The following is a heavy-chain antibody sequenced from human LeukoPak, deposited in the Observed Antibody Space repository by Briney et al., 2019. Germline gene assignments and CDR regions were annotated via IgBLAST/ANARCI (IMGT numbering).Heavy chain of an antibody. J-gene: IGHJ4*02. D-gene: IGHD6-13*01. CDR3: AYMKGSSWYYFDY. CDR2: IYTSGST. V-gene: IGHV4-4*07. CDR1: GGSISSYY. Sequence: SETLSLTRTVSGGSISSYYWSWIRQPAGKGLEWIGRIYTSGSTDYNPSLKSRVTISVDKSKNQFSLKLGSVTAADTAVYYCAYMKGSSWYYFDYWGQGTLVTVSS.